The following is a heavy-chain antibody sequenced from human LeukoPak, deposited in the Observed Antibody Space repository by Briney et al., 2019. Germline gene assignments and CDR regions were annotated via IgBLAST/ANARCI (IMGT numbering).Heavy chain of an antibody. CDR3: ARWLHGPRYFDS. J-gene: IGHJ4*02. CDR2: TYYLSKWYN. CDR1: GDSVSTSSAA. V-gene: IGHV6-1*01. D-gene: IGHD5-24*01. Sequence: PSQTLSLTCAISGDSVSTSSAAWNWMRQSPSRGLEWLGRTYYLSKWYNEYATSVKGRITINPDTSRNHFSLQLNSVSHEDTAVYYCARWLHGPRYFDSWGQGTLVSVSS.